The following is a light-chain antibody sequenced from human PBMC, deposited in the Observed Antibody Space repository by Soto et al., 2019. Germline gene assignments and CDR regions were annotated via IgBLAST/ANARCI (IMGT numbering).Light chain of an antibody. CDR1: QSVSRW. CDR3: QRSDNFLWT. V-gene: IGKV1-5*03. Sequence: DIQMTQSPSTLSASVGDRVTITCRTRQSVSRWLAWYEQKRGQSHKLLDYKATSLKSGVPSRFSGSGFGTEITITITSLQAEDFATYFCQRSDNFLWTFDQGTKVEIK. J-gene: IGKJ1*01. CDR2: KAT.